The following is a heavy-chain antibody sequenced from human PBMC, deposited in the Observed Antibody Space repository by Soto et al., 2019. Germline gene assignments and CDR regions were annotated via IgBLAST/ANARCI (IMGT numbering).Heavy chain of an antibody. CDR1: GVMFSSYV. D-gene: IGHD3-3*01. J-gene: IGHJ6*02. CDR3: ANTIFGVVFTLEANHTGIDV. CDR2: ISGRGAST. Sequence: GGSLRLSCAASGVMFSSYVMSWVRQAPGKGLEWVSGISGRGASTYYADSVKGRFTTSRDNSKDTLYLQMNSLRAEDTAVYYCANTIFGVVFTLEANHTGIDVWGPGTTVTVSS. V-gene: IGHV3-23*01.